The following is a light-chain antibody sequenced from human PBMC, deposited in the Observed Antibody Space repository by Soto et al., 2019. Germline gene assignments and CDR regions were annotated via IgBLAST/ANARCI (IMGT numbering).Light chain of an antibody. J-gene: IGKJ3*01. CDR3: EHYSSSPPEFT. Sequence: IVLTQSPGTLSLSPGERATLSCRASQSVSSSYLAWYQQRPGQAPRLLIFGASYRATGIPDTFSGSGSGTDFTLTISRLEPEDFAVYYCEHYSSSPPEFTFGPGTKVDSK. CDR2: GAS. V-gene: IGKV3-20*01. CDR1: QSVSSSY.